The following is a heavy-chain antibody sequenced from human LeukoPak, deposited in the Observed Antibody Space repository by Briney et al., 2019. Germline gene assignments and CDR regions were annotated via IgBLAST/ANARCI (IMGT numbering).Heavy chain of an antibody. CDR3: AADHGGSYFLTRFDY. D-gene: IGHD1-26*01. CDR1: GFTVSTYA. CDR2: LSENGDST. V-gene: IGHV3-23*01. Sequence: GGSLRLSCAASGFTVSTYAMSWVRQAPGKGLEWVSTLSENGDSTYYADSVKGRFTVSRDNSKNTLYLQMHSLRAEDTAVYYCAADHGGSYFLTRFDYWGQGTLVTVSS. J-gene: IGHJ4*02.